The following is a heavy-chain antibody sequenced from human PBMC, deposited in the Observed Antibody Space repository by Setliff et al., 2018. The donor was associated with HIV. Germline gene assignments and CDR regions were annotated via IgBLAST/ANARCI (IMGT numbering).Heavy chain of an antibody. J-gene: IGHJ2*01. Sequence: PSETLSLTCTVSGGSISSSSYYWDWIRQPPGKGLEWIGSIYYSGSTYYNPSLKSRVTISVDTSKNQFSLKLSSVTAADTAVYYCARGLSSGWYGYWYFDLWGRGTLVTVSS. D-gene: IGHD6-19*01. CDR1: GGSISSSSYY. CDR2: IYYSGST. CDR3: ARGLSSGWYGYWYFDL. V-gene: IGHV4-39*01.